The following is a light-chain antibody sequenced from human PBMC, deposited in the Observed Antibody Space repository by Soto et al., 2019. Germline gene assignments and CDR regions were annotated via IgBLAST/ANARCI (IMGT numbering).Light chain of an antibody. V-gene: IGLV2-8*01. CDR1: SSDVGYYNY. J-gene: IGLJ1*01. CDR2: EVS. Sequence: QSALTQPPFASGSPGQSVTISCTGTSSDVGYYNYVSWYQQHPGRAPTLMIYEVSERPSGVPACFSGSKSGNTAYLTVSGLQAEDEADYYCSSVAGGQFVFGTGTKVTVL. CDR3: SSVAGGQFV.